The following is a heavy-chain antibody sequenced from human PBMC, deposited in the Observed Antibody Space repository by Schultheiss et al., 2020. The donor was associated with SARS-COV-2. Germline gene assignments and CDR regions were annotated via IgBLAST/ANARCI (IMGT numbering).Heavy chain of an antibody. CDR2: IYSGGST. CDR1: GFTVSSNY. J-gene: IGHJ6*02. Sequence: GESLKISCAASGFTVSSNYMSWVRQAPGKGLEWVSVIYSGGSTYYADSVKGRFTISRDNSKNTLYLQMNSLRAEDTAVYYCARDPHLPYYGMDVWGQGTTVTVSS. V-gene: IGHV3-66*01. CDR3: ARDPHLPYYGMDV.